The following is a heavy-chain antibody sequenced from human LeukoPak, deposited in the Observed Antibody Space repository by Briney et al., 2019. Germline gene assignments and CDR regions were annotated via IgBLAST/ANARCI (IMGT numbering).Heavy chain of an antibody. CDR1: GASISSYY. J-gene: IGHJ6*02. Sequence: SETLSLTCTVSGASISSYYWSWIRQPPGKGLEWIGYMSYSENTNYNPSLKSRITLSVDTSKNQFSLKLSSVTAADTAVYYCARHRYGLDVWGQGTNVTVSS. CDR2: MSYSENT. V-gene: IGHV4-59*08. CDR3: ARHRYGLDV.